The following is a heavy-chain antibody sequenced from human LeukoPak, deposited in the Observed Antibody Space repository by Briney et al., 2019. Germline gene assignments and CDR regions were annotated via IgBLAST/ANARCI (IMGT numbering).Heavy chain of an antibody. CDR3: ARGVYYYDSRGPLHY. Sequence: SETLSLTCAVYGGSFSGYYWSWIRQPPGKGLEWIGEINHSGSTNYNPSLKSRVTISVDTSKNQFSLKLSSVTAADTAVYYCARGVYYYDSRGPLHYWGQGTLVTVSS. D-gene: IGHD3-22*01. J-gene: IGHJ4*02. V-gene: IGHV4-34*01. CDR2: INHSGST. CDR1: GGSFSGYY.